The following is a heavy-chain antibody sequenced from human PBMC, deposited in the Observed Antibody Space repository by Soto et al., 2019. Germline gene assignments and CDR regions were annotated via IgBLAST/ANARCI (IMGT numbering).Heavy chain of an antibody. J-gene: IGHJ6*02. CDR3: PRTGIAVAGRSGYYYGMDV. V-gene: IGHV4-39*01. Sequence: SETLSLTWTVSGGYISSSSYYRGWIRQPPWKGLEWIGRIYSSGSTYYNPSLKSRVTLSVDTSTNQFSLKLSSVPAADTAVYYCPRTGIAVAGRSGYYYGMDVWRRGXRVA. CDR1: GGYISSSSYY. D-gene: IGHD6-19*01. CDR2: IYSSGST.